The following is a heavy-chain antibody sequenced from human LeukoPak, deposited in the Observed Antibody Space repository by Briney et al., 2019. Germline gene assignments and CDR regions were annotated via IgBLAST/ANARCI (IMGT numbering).Heavy chain of an antibody. CDR1: GFTFSSYW. D-gene: IGHD1/OR15-1a*01. V-gene: IGHV3-7*01. CDR2: IKQDGSEK. J-gene: IGHJ4*02. Sequence: GGSLRLSCAASGFTFSSYWMSWVRQAPGKGLEWVANIKQDGSEKYYVDSVKGRFTISRDNAKNSLYLQMNSLRAEDTAVYYCAGCTYNWNSVVDYWGQGTLVTVSS. CDR3: AGCTYNWNSVVDY.